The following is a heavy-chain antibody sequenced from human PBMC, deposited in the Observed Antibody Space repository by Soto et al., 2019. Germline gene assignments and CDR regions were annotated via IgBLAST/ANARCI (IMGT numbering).Heavy chain of an antibody. D-gene: IGHD6-19*01. CDR3: ARQRWYSSGWETDY. J-gene: IGHJ4*02. CDR2: IRSKANSYAT. Sequence: EVQLVESGGGLVQPGGSLKLSCAASGFSFSGSAMHWVRQASGKGLEWVGRIRSKANSYATVYAASVQGRFIISRDDSKNTAYLQMNSLKPEDTALYYCARQRWYSSGWETDYLGQGTLVIVSS. CDR1: GFSFSGSA. V-gene: IGHV3-73*02.